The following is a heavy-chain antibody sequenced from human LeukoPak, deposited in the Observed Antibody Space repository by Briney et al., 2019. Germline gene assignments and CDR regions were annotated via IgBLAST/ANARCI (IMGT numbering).Heavy chain of an antibody. CDR2: IRSKANSYAT. V-gene: IGHV3-73*01. D-gene: IGHD3-22*01. Sequence: GGSLRLSCAASGFTFSGSAMHWVRQASGKGLEWVGRIRSKANSYATAYAASVKGRFTISRDDSKNAAYLQMNSLKTEDTAVYYCTRPGGYYDSSLAHNYYYGMDVWGQGTTVTVSS. J-gene: IGHJ6*02. CDR1: GFTFSGSA. CDR3: TRPGGYYDSSLAHNYYYGMDV.